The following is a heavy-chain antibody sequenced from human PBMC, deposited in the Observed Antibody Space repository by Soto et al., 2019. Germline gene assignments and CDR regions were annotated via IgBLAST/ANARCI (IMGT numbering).Heavy chain of an antibody. D-gene: IGHD3-10*01. CDR2: TYCKSGWNN. J-gene: IGHJ6*02. V-gene: IGHV6-1*01. CDR3: AGVTWFRGLDV. Sequence: SHTLSLTCVISGYSVSSNSAALNWIRQSPSRGLEWLGRTYCKSGWNNDYALSVKSRVAINPDTSKNQFSLHLDSVTPEDTAVYYCAGVTWFRGLDVWGQGTPVTVSS. CDR1: GYSVSSNSAA.